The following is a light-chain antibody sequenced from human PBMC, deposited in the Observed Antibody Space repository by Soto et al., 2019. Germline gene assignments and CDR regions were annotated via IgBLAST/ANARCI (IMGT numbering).Light chain of an antibody. CDR3: SSYTSSSTSVV. J-gene: IGLJ2*01. CDR2: EVS. CDR1: SSDVGVYNY. Sequence: QSALTQPASVSGSPGQSITISCTGTSSDVGVYNYVSWYQQHPGKAPKLMIYEVSNRPSGVSNRFSGSKSGNTASLTISGLQAEDEADYYCSSYTSSSTSVVFGGGTKLTVL. V-gene: IGLV2-14*01.